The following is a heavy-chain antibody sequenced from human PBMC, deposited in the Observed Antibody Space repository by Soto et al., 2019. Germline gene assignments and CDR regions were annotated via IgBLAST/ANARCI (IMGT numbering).Heavy chain of an antibody. Sequence: PGGSLRLSCAASGFTFSSYAMNWVRQAPGKGLEWVSDISNSGSSTYYADSVKGRFTISRDNSKNTLYLQMNSLRDEDTAVYYCAMGAGSMDVWGQGTTVTVSS. CDR1: GFTFSSYA. CDR2: ISNSGSST. J-gene: IGHJ6*02. V-gene: IGHV3-23*01. D-gene: IGHD3-16*01. CDR3: AMGAGSMDV.